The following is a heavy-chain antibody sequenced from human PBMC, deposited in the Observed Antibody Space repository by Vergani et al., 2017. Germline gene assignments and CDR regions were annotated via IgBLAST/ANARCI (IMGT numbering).Heavy chain of an antibody. V-gene: IGHV2-5*01. CDR1: GFSLSTSGVG. CDR2: IYWNDDK. J-gene: IGHJ4*02. D-gene: IGHD1-1*01. CDR3: ARGGATGTTDY. Sequence: QITLKESGPTLVKPTQTLTLTCTFSGFSLSTSGVGVGWIRQPPGKALEWLALIYWNDDKRYSPSLKSRLTITKDTSKNQVVLTMTNMDPVDTATYYCARGGATGTTDYWGQGTLVTVSS.